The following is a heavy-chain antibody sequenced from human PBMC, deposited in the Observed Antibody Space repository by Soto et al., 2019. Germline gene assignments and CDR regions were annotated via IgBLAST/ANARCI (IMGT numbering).Heavy chain of an antibody. Sequence: SQTLSLTCAISGDSVSSNSATWHWIRQSPSRGLEWMGRTFYRSKWKNDYAVSVKSRIAINPDTSKNQFSLQLNFVTPEDTAVYYCARGRGVYNYHDLWGQGTLVT. D-gene: IGHD5-12*01. CDR2: TFYRSKWKN. CDR3: ARGRGVYNYHDL. J-gene: IGHJ4*02. V-gene: IGHV6-1*01. CDR1: GDSVSSNSAT.